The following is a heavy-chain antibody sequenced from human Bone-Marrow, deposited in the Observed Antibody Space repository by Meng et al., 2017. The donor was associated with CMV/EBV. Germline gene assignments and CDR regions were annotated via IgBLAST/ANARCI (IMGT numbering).Heavy chain of an antibody. CDR1: GFTFSSYS. Sequence: GGSLRLSCAASGFTFSSYSMNWVRQAPGKGLEWVSYISSSSSTIYYADSVKGRFTISRDNAKNSLYLQMNSLRAEDTAVYYCARVEWGGYPYYYYYYGMDVWGQGTTVTVYS. CDR3: ARVEWGGYPYYYYYYGMDV. V-gene: IGHV3-48*04. D-gene: IGHD3-3*01. CDR2: ISSSSSTI. J-gene: IGHJ6*01.